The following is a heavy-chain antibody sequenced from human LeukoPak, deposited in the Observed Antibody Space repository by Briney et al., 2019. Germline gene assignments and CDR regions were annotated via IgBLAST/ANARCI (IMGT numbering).Heavy chain of an antibody. CDR1: GFTFSSYW. Sequence: PGGSLRLSCAASGFTFSSYWMHWVRQAPGKGLVWVSRINSDGSSTSYADSVKGRFTISRDNTNNKLYLQMFSLRDEDTAMYYCARHRGFPTTAKELIDHWGQGTLVTVSS. CDR2: INSDGSST. CDR3: ARHRGFPTTAKELIDH. J-gene: IGHJ4*02. V-gene: IGHV3-74*01. D-gene: IGHD1-1*01.